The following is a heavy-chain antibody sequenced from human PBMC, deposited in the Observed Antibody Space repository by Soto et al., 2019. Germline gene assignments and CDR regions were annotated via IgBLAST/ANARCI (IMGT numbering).Heavy chain of an antibody. V-gene: IGHV2-5*01. CDR1: GFSLSTSGVG. Sequence: SGPTLVKPTQTLTLTCTFSGFSLSTSGVGVGWIRQPPGKALEWLALIYWNDDKHYSPSLKSRLTITKDTSKNQVVLTMTNMNPVDTATYYCAHSPRLGLPRGYSGYDFDYWGQGTLVTVSS. CDR3: AHSPRLGLPRGYSGYDFDY. J-gene: IGHJ4*02. D-gene: IGHD5-12*01. CDR2: IYWNDDK.